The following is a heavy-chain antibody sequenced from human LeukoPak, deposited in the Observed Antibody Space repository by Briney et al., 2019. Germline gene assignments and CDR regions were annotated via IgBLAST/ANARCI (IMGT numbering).Heavy chain of an antibody. CDR1: GGSISSYY. J-gene: IGHJ2*01. Sequence: SETLSLTCTVSGGSISSYYWSWIRQPAGKGLEWIGRIYYSGSTYYNPSLKSRVTISVDTSKNQFSLKLSSVTAADTAVYYCARQNDDSSEPWYFDLWGRGTLVTVSS. D-gene: IGHD3-22*01. CDR2: IYYSGST. V-gene: IGHV4-59*05. CDR3: ARQNDDSSEPWYFDL.